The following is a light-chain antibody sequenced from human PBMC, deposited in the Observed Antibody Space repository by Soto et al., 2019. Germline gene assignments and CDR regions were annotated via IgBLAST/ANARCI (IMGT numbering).Light chain of an antibody. CDR3: QQYNYWPRT. CDR2: GAS. Sequence: IVMTQSPATLSVSPGERATLSCRASQNVSSNLAWYQQKPDQAPRLLIYGASTRATGFPARFSGSGSGTEFTLTISSLQSEDFAVYYCQQYNYWPRTFGQGTKVEIK. CDR1: QNVSSN. V-gene: IGKV3-15*01. J-gene: IGKJ1*01.